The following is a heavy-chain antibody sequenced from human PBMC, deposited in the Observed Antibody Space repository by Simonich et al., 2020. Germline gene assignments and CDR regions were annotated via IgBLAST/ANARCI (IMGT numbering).Heavy chain of an antibody. V-gene: IGHV4-34*01. CDR2: INHSEST. Sequence: QVQLQQWGAGLLKPSETLSLTCAVYGGSFSGYYWSWIRQPPGKGQEWIGEINHSESTNYNPSLKRRGTKSVDTSKNQCSLKLGSVTAADTAVYYCARGLRVAAAGTAFQHWGQGTLVTVSS. CDR3: ARGLRVAAAGTAFQH. D-gene: IGHD6-13*01. CDR1: GGSFSGYY. J-gene: IGHJ1*01.